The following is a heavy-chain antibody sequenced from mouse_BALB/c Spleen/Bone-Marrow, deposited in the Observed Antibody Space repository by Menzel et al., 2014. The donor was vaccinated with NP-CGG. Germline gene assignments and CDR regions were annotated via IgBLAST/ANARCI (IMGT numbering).Heavy chain of an antibody. D-gene: IGHD2-12*01. CDR2: IDPETGGT. CDR3: TSYDWFAY. Sequence: VQLQQSGAVLVRPGASVTLSCKASGYTFTDYEMHWVKQTPVHGLEWIGAIDPETGGTAYNQKFKGKATLTADKSSSTAYMELRSLTSEDSAVYYCTSYDWFAYWGQGTLVTVSA. J-gene: IGHJ3*01. CDR1: GYTFTDYE. V-gene: IGHV1-15*01.